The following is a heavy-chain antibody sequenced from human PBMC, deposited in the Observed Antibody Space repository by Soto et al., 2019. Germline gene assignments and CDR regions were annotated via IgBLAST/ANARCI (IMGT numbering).Heavy chain of an antibody. CDR1: GGSISSSSYY. V-gene: IGHV4-39*01. Sequence: SETLSLTCTVSGGSISSSSYYWGWIRQPPGKGLEWIGSIYYSGSTYYNPSLKSRVTISVDTSKNQFSLKLSSVTAADTAVYYCARVRYCSDNSCYSWFDYWGQGTLVTVSS. CDR3: ARVRYCSDNSCYSWFDY. D-gene: IGHD2-15*01. J-gene: IGHJ4*02. CDR2: IYYSGST.